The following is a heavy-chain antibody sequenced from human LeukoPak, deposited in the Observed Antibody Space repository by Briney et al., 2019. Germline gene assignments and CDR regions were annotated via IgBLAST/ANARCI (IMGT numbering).Heavy chain of an antibody. D-gene: IGHD3-10*01. J-gene: IGHJ4*02. Sequence: PGGSLTLSCAASGFTFSSYSMNWVRQAPGKGLEWVSSISSSSSYIYYADSVKGRFTIARDNAKNSLYLQMNSLRAEDTAVYYCARDLHYYGSGSYLFPLGYWGQGTLVTVSS. CDR2: ISSSSSYI. CDR3: ARDLHYYGSGSYLFPLGY. CDR1: GFTFSSYS. V-gene: IGHV3-21*01.